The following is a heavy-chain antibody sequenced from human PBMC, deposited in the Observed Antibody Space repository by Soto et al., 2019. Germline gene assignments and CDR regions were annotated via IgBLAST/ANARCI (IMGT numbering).Heavy chain of an antibody. CDR2: ISPYNGNT. Sequence: GASVEVSCKASGYTCTSYGISWVRRAPGQGFEWMGWISPYNGNTNYAQKDQGRVTMTTDTSTSTAYMELRSLRPHDTAVYYCAREGTPRWFDPWGQGTLVTVSS. CDR3: AREGTPRWFDP. J-gene: IGHJ5*02. CDR1: GYTCTSYG. V-gene: IGHV1-18*01.